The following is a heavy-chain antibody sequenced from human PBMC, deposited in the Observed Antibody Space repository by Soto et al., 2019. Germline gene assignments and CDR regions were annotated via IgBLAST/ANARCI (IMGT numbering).Heavy chain of an antibody. CDR2: MNPNSGNT. CDR1: GYTFTSYD. Sequence: ASVQVSCKASGYTFTSYDINWVRQATGQGLEWMGWMNPNSGNTGYAQKFQGRVTMTRNTSISTAYMELSSLRSEDTAVYYCASTSTHYYYYGMDVWGQGTTVTVYS. D-gene: IGHD2-2*01. J-gene: IGHJ6*02. V-gene: IGHV1-8*01. CDR3: ASTSTHYYYYGMDV.